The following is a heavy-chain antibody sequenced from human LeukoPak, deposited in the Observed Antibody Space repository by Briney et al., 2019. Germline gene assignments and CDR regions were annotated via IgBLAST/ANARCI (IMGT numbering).Heavy chain of an antibody. D-gene: IGHD2-2*01. J-gene: IGHJ4*02. CDR2: INPNDGDT. CDR1: GYTFTHYY. CDR3: ARANFLYCSSTTCLFDY. V-gene: IGHV1-2*02. Sequence: ASVKVSCKASGYTFTHYYMHWVRQAPGQGFEWMGWINPNDGDTNYVQKFQGRVTMTRDTSISTAHMEVSRLRSDDTAVYYCARANFLYCSSTTCLFDYWGQGTLVTVSS.